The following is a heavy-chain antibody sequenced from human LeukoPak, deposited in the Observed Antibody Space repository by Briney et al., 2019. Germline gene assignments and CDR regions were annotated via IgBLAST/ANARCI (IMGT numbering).Heavy chain of an antibody. Sequence: ASVKVSCKASGYIFTNNNITWVRQAPGQGLEWMGQISAYNGNTNYAQQLQGRVTLTTDTSTSTAYMELSSLRSEDTAVYYCARAHDYDSSGYYFEGAFDIWGQGTRVTVSS. D-gene: IGHD3-22*01. CDR3: ARAHDYDSSGYYFEGAFDI. CDR2: ISAYNGNT. J-gene: IGHJ3*02. V-gene: IGHV1-18*01. CDR1: GYIFTNNN.